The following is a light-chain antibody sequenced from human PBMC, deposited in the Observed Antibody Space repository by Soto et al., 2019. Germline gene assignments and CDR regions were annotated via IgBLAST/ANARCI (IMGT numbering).Light chain of an antibody. CDR3: LQHNNYPCT. CDR1: QAIRND. V-gene: IGKV1-17*01. CDR2: VAS. J-gene: IGKJ1*01. Sequence: DIQMTQSPSSLSASVGDRVTITCRASQAIRNDVGWYQQKPGKDPKRLIYVASRLESGVPSRFSGCGFGTEFTLTISGLQPEDFATCDCLQHNNYPCTVGQATRVEIK.